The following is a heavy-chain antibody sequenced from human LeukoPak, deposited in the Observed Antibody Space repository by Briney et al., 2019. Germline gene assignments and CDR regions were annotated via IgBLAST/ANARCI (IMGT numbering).Heavy chain of an antibody. D-gene: IGHD3-10*02. CDR1: GFSFSNYA. Sequence: EGSLRLSCAASGFSFSNYAMSWVRQAPGKGLEWVSYISSSGSTIYYADSVKGRFTISRDNAKNSLYLQMNSLRAEDTAVYYCAELGITMIGGVWGKGTTVTISS. J-gene: IGHJ6*04. CDR2: ISSSGSTI. CDR3: AELGITMIGGV. V-gene: IGHV3-48*03.